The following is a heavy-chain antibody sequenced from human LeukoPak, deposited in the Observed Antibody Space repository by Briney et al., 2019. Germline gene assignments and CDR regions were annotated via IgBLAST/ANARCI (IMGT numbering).Heavy chain of an antibody. D-gene: IGHD5-18*01. CDR3: AKSSYSLFDY. Sequence: PSETLSLTCTVSAGSISTSNYYWCWVRQPPGRGLEWIGSIYYSGSTYYNPSLKSRVTISVDTSKNQFSLKLSSVTAADTAVYYCAKSSYSLFDYWGQGTLVTVSS. CDR2: IYYSGST. J-gene: IGHJ4*02. CDR1: AGSISTSNYY. V-gene: IGHV4-39*07.